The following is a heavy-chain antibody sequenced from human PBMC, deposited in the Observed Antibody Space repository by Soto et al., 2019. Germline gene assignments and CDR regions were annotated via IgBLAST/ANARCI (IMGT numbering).Heavy chain of an antibody. CDR3: AKVRGARSQCLIDPFDY. Sequence: QVQLVESGGGGVQPGRSLRVSCAASGFTFSIYAMHWVRQAPGTGLEWVAVISYDGTKTYYADCVKGRFTISRDNSKDTVYLQMNSLRDEDTAVYYSAKVRGARSQCLIDPFDYWGQGTLVTVSP. CDR1: GFTFSIYA. V-gene: IGHV3-30*18. D-gene: IGHD3-10*01. J-gene: IGHJ4*02. CDR2: ISYDGTKT.